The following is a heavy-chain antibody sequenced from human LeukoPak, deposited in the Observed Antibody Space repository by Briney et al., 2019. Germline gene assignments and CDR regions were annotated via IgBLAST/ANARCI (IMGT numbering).Heavy chain of an antibody. CDR3: ARDAGNSGYGCDL. Sequence: GGSLGLSCAASGFIFSQYSMNWVRQAPGKGLEWVSHIRSSSETFYADSVKGRFTISRDNARNSLYLQMNNLRGEDTAIYYCARDAGNSGYGCDLWGQGTLVTVSS. CDR1: GFIFSQYS. CDR2: IRSSSET. D-gene: IGHD5-12*01. V-gene: IGHV3-48*01. J-gene: IGHJ5*02.